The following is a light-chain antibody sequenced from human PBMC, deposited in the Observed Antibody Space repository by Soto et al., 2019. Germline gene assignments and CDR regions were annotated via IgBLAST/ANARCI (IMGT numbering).Light chain of an antibody. Sequence: DIVMTQSPLSLPVTPGEPASISCRSSQSLLHSNGYNYLDWYLQKPGQSPQLLIYLGSNRASGVPDRVSGRGSGTDFTLKISRVEAEDVGVYYCMQALQTPTFGGGTKVEIK. V-gene: IGKV2-28*01. CDR3: MQALQTPT. J-gene: IGKJ4*01. CDR2: LGS. CDR1: QSLLHSNGYNY.